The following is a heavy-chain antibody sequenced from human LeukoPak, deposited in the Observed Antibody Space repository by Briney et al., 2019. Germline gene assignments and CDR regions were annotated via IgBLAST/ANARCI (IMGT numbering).Heavy chain of an antibody. CDR2: IWYDGSNK. D-gene: IGHD2-8*01. CDR3: ASLGYCTNGVCYRGEDGY. CDR1: GFTFSSYG. V-gene: IGHV3-33*01. Sequence: GGSLRLSCAASGFTFSSYGMHWVRQAPGKGLEWVAVIWYDGSNKYYADSVKGRFTISRDNSKNTLYLQMNSLRAEDTAVYYCASLGYCTNGVCYRGEDGYWGQGTLVTVSS. J-gene: IGHJ4*02.